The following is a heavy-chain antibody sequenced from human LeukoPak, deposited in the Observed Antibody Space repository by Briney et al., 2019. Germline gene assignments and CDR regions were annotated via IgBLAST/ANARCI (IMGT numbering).Heavy chain of an antibody. J-gene: IGHJ1*01. CDR1: GYSISSGYY. CDR3: ATLAAAGDFQH. V-gene: IGHV4-38-2*01. Sequence: SETLSLTCAVSGYSISSGYYWGWIRQPPGKGLEWIGSIYHSGGTYYNPSLKSRVTISVDTSKNQFSLKLSSVTAADTAVYYCATLAAAGDFQHWGQGTLVTVSS. CDR2: IYHSGGT. D-gene: IGHD6-13*01.